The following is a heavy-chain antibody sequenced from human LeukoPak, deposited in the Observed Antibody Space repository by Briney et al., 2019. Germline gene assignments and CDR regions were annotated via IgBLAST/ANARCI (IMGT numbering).Heavy chain of an antibody. D-gene: IGHD2-8*01. CDR2: IYYSGST. J-gene: IGHJ5*02. Sequence: PSETLSLTCTVSGGSISSSSYFWGWIRQPPEKGLEWIGTIYYSGSTYYNPSLKSRVTISVDTSKNQFSLSLTSVTAADTAVYYCARQYGTLDPWGQGTLVTVSS. CDR1: GGSISSSSYF. CDR3: ARQYGTLDP. V-gene: IGHV4-39*01.